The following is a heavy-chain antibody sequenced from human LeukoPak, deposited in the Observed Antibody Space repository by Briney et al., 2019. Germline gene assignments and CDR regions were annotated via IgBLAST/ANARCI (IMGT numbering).Heavy chain of an antibody. CDR1: GVAFTSGG. Sequence: GGSLRLSCAASGVAFTSGGMSWVRQAPGKGLEWVGRIKSKTDGGTPEYAAPVQGRFTIPRDDAKNTLYLQMNSRKTEDTAVYYCTTAFITVPGSRDWGQGTLVTVSS. D-gene: IGHD6-19*01. CDR2: IKSKTDGGTP. J-gene: IGHJ4*02. V-gene: IGHV3-15*01. CDR3: TTAFITVPGSRD.